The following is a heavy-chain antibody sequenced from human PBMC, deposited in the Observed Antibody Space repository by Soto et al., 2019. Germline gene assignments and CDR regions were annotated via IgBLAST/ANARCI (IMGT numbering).Heavy chain of an antibody. CDR3: ARGSRDFWSGYSWGIFDY. V-gene: IGHV1-69*06. CDR2: IIPIFGTA. CDR1: GGTFSSYA. Sequence: QVQLVQSGAEVKKPGSSVKVSCKASGGTFSSYAISWVRQAPGQGLEWMGGIIPIFGTANYAQKFQGRVTITEDKSTSTAYMELSSLRSEDTAVYYCARGSRDFWSGYSWGIFDYWGQGTLVTVSS. J-gene: IGHJ4*02. D-gene: IGHD3-3*01.